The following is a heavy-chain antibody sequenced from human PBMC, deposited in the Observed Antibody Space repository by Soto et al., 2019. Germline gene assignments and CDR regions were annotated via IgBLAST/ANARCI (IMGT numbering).Heavy chain of an antibody. V-gene: IGHV3-74*01. CDR3: VRGFKNYYAMDV. CDR1: GFTFNTYW. J-gene: IGHJ6*02. CDR2: LNSDGSSK. Sequence: EVQLVESGGGLVQPGGSLRLSCAASGFTFNTYWMHWVRQAPGRGLVWVSRLNSDGSSKYYGDSMKGRFTISRDNADNTVYLQMNSLRDEDKAVYYCVRGFKNYYAMDVWGQGTTVTVSS.